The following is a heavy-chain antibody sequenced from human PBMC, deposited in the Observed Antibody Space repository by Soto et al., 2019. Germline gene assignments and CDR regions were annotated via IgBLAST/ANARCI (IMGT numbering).Heavy chain of an antibody. J-gene: IGHJ6*02. Sequence: GESLKISCKGSGYSFATYWIIWVRQMPGKGLEWMGRIDPSDSNTNYSPSFQGHVTISADKSISTAYLQWSSLKASDTAIYYCARPSRSDSSAYDYYFYYGVDVWGQGTTVTV. CDR1: GYSFATYW. CDR3: ARPSRSDSSAYDYYFYYGVDV. D-gene: IGHD3-22*01. CDR2: IDPSDSNT. V-gene: IGHV5-10-1*01.